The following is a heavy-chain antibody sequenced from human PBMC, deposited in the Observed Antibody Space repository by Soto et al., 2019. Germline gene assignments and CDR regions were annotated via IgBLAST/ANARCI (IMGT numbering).Heavy chain of an antibody. Sequence: GGSLRLTCAVSGFTFSSYAMHRVRQVPGKGLEWVAVISYDGSNQYYADSVKGRFPISRDNSKNTLFLQMNSLRAEDTAVYYCASEYCSGGSCYYYGMDVWGQGTTVTVSS. CDR3: ASEYCSGGSCYYYGMDV. J-gene: IGHJ6*02. D-gene: IGHD2-15*01. V-gene: IGHV3-30-3*01. CDR2: ISYDGSNQ. CDR1: GFTFSSYA.